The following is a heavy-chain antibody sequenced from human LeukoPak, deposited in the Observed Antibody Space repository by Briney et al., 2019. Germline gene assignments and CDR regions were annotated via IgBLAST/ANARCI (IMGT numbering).Heavy chain of an antibody. CDR1: GFTFSTYA. V-gene: IGHV3-23*01. CDR2: ITSSGDDT. CDR3: AKLIPPVDCSTTSCYGFDS. Sequence: GGSLRLSCAASGFTFSTYAMTWVRQAPGTGLEWVSAITSSGDDTYYADSVRGRFTISRDNSKNTMYLQMSSLRAEDTAVYYCAKLIPPVDCSTTSCYGFDSWGQGTLVTVSS. J-gene: IGHJ4*02. D-gene: IGHD2-2*01.